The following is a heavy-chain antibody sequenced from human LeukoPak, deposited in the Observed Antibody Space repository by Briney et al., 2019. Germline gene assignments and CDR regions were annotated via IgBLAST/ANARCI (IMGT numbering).Heavy chain of an antibody. CDR3: ASMGSSSDPTRYMDV. D-gene: IGHD6-6*01. V-gene: IGHV1-69*13. CDR1: GGTFSSYA. J-gene: IGHJ6*03. CDR2: IIPIFGTA. Sequence: ASVKVSCKASGGTFSSYAISWVRQAPGQGLEWMGGIIPIFGTANYAQKFQGRVTITADESTSTAYMELSSLRSEDTAVYYCASMGSSSDPTRYMDVWGKGTTVTVSS.